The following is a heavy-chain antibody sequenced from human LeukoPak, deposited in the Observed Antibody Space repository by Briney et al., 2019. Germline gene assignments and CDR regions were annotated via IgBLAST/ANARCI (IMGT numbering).Heavy chain of an antibody. CDR3: AADYYDFWSGPPRDYYMDV. Sequence: GTSVKVSCKASGFTFTSSAMQWVRQARGQRLEWIGWIVVGSGNTNYAQKFQERVTITRDMSTSTAYMELSSLRSVDTAVYYCAADYYDFWSGPPRDYYMDVWGKGTTVTVSS. CDR2: IVVGSGNT. CDR1: GFTFTSSA. V-gene: IGHV1-58*02. D-gene: IGHD3-3*01. J-gene: IGHJ6*03.